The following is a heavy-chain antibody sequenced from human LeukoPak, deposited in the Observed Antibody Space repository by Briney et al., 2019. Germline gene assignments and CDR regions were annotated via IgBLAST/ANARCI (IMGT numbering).Heavy chain of an antibody. CDR1: GLTFSNYW. CDR2: IKQDGSEK. D-gene: IGHD3-16*01. V-gene: IGHV3-7*03. J-gene: IGHJ4*02. CDR3: ARDGFGTGSN. Sequence: AGGSLRLSCAASGLTFSNYWMDWVRQAPGKGLEWVANIKQDGSEKNYVDSVKGRFIISRDNAKNSLYLQMNTLRADDTAVYYCARDGFGTGSNWGQGTLVTVPS.